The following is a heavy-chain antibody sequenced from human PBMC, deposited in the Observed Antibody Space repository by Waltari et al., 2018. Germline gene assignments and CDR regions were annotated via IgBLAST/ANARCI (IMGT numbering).Heavy chain of an antibody. CDR2: INPNSGDT. J-gene: IGHJ4*02. CDR3: ARSIVAPGGGPDPSLDY. D-gene: IGHD5-12*01. Sequence: QVQLVQSGAEVKKPGASVKVSCKGSGYTFTDYYMHWVRQAPGQGLEWMGWINPNSGDTNYAQKLQGRVTVTRGTSISTVYMELSRLRSDDTAVYYCARSIVAPGGGPDPSLDYWGQGTLVTVSS. CDR1: GYTFTDYY. V-gene: IGHV1-2*02.